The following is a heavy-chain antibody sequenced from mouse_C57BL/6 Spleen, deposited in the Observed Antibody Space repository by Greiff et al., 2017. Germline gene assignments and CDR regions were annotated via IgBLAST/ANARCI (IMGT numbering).Heavy chain of an antibody. CDR2: INPNYGTT. CDR1: GYSFTDYN. J-gene: IGHJ4*01. D-gene: IGHD2-5*01. V-gene: IGHV1-39*01. Sequence: QLVESGPELVKPGASVKISCKASGYSFTDYNMNWVKQSNGKSLEWIGVINPNYGTTSYNQKFKGKATLTVDQSSSTAYMQLNSLTSEDSAVYYCARNAYYSNGYAMDYWGQGTSVTVSS. CDR3: ARNAYYSNGYAMDY.